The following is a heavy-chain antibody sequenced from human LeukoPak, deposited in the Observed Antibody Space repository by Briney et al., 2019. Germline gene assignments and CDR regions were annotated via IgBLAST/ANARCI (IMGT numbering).Heavy chain of an antibody. V-gene: IGHV1-2*02. J-gene: IGHJ4*02. CDR2: INPNSGGT. CDR1: GYTFTGYY. Sequence: ASVKVSCKASGYTFTGYYMHWVRQAPGQGLEWMGWINPNSGGTNYAQKFQGRVTMTRDTSISTAYMELSRLRSDDTAVYYCARDLYSSSPGGYWGQGTLATVSS. D-gene: IGHD6-6*01. CDR3: ARDLYSSSPGGY.